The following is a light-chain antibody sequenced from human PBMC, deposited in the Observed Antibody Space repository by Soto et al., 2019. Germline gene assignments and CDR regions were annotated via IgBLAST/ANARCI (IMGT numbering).Light chain of an antibody. V-gene: IGKV1-33*01. CDR3: QQYDNLTALT. CDR2: DAS. J-gene: IGKJ4*01. CDR1: QDISKY. Sequence: DIQMTQSPSSLSASVGDRVTITCQASQDISKYLNWYQQKPGKAPKLLIYDASNLETGVPSRFSGSGSGTDFTFTIRSLQPEDIATYYCQQYDNLTALTFGGGTKVEIK.